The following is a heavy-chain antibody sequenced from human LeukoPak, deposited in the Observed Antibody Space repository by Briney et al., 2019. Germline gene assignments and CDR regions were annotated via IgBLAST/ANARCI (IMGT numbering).Heavy chain of an antibody. CDR3: ARHDPIELIAAAGTSFGY. Sequence: SETLSLTCTVSGGSISSYYWSWIRQPPGKGLEWIGYIYYSGSTNYNPSLKSRVTISVDTSKNQFSLKLSSVTAADTAVYYCARHDPIELIAAAGTSFGYWGQGTLVTVSS. CDR1: GGSISSYY. V-gene: IGHV4-59*08. D-gene: IGHD6-13*01. CDR2: IYYSGST. J-gene: IGHJ4*02.